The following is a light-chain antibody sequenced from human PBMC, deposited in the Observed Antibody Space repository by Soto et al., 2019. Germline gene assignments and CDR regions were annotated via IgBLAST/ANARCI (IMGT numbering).Light chain of an antibody. V-gene: IGLV6-57*02. CDR1: SGSIASNY. CDR3: QSYDSSNFPDV. Sequence: NFMLTQPHSVSESPGKTVTISCTGSSGSIASNYVQWYQQRPGSAPTTVIYEDNQRPSGVPDRFSGSIDSSSNSASLTISGLKTEDEADYYCQSYDSSNFPDVFGTGTKVTVL. CDR2: EDN. J-gene: IGLJ1*01.